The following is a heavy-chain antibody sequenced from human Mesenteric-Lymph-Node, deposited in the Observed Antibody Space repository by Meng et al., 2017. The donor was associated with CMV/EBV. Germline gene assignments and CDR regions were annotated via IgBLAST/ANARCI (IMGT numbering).Heavy chain of an antibody. J-gene: IGHJ6*02. CDR3: ARDLVVVVPAAIDYYYYYGMDV. D-gene: IGHD2-2*01. CDR2: ISSSSSYI. Sequence: GGSLRLSCAASGFTFSSYGMNWVRQAPGKGLEWVSSISSSSSYIYYADSVKGRFTISRDNAKNSLYLQMNSLRAEDTAVYYCARDLVVVVPAAIDYYYYYGMDVWGQGTTVTVSS. V-gene: IGHV3-21*01. CDR1: GFTFSSYG.